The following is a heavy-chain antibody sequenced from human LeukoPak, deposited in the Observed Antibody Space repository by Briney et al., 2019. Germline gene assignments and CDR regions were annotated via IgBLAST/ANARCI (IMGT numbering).Heavy chain of an antibody. J-gene: IGHJ6*04. D-gene: IGHD2-2*01. V-gene: IGHV1-18*04. CDR2: ISAYNGNT. CDR1: GYTFTSYG. CDR3: ARSIVVVPAANAGPYGMDV. Sequence: ASVKVSCKASGYTFTSYGISRVRQSPGQRLEWLGWISAYNGNTNYAQKLQGRVTMTTDTSTSTAYMELRSLRSDDTAVYYCARSIVVVPAANAGPYGMDVWGKGTAVTVFS.